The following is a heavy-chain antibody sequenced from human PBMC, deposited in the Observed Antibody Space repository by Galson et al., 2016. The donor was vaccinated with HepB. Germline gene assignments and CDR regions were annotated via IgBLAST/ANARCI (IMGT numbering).Heavy chain of an antibody. CDR3: ARNLRPEALWSGYYPEGSYYYHGMDV. D-gene: IGHD3-3*01. Sequence: SLRLSCAASGFTFSDYYMSWIRQAPGKGLEWVSFITRSSTYTNYADSVKGRLTISRDNAKNSLYLQMNSLRAEDTAVYYCARNLRPEALWSGYYPEGSYYYHGMDVWGQGTTVIVSS. J-gene: IGHJ6*02. V-gene: IGHV3-11*06. CDR2: ITRSSTYT. CDR1: GFTFSDYY.